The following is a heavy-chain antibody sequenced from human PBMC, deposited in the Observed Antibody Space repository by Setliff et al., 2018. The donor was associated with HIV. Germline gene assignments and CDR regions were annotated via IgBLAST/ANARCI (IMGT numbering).Heavy chain of an antibody. CDR1: GDSITGSFY. D-gene: IGHD3-16*02. V-gene: IGHV4-38-2*01. J-gene: IGHJ4*02. CDR2: IYPSGSVDYSGTP. Sequence: PSETLSLTCGVSGDSITGSFYWAWIRQPPGKGLEWIANIYPSGSVDYSGTPNYSPSLKSRVTISLDTSKNEISLKVTSVTAADTAVYYCARVRPSYDYVWGSYLDYWGQGTLVTVSS. CDR3: ARVRPSYDYVWGSYLDY.